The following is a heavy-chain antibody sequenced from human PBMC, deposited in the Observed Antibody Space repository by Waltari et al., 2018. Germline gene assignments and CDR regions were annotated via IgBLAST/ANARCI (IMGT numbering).Heavy chain of an antibody. CDR3: ARDNGRGYDY. V-gene: IGHV4-39*07. CDR2: IYYSGST. D-gene: IGHD5-18*01. CDR1: GGSISSSSYY. Sequence: QLQLQESGPGLGKPSATLALTCTVPGGSISSSSYYWGWIRQPPGKGLEWIGSIYYSGSTYYNPSLKSRVTISVDTSKNQFSLKLSSVTAADTAVYYCARDNGRGYDYWGQGTLVTVSS. J-gene: IGHJ4*02.